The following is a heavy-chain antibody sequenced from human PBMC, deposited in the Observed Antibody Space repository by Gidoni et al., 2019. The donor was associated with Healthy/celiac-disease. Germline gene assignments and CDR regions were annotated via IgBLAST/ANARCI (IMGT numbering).Heavy chain of an antibody. V-gene: IGHV3-64D*06. Sequence: EVQLVESGGGLVQPGGSLRLPCPASGFTFSSYAMHWVRQAPGKGLEYVSAISSNGGSTYYADSVKGRFTISRDNSKHTLYLQMSSLRAEDTAVYYCVKAVNSRGWDGDYWGKRTLVTVSS. J-gene: IGHJ4*02. CDR2: ISSNGGST. CDR1: GFTFSSYA. CDR3: VKAVNSRGWDGDY. D-gene: IGHD6-19*01.